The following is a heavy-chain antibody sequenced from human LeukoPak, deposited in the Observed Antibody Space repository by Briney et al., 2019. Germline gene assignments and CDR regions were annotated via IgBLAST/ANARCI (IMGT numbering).Heavy chain of an antibody. CDR3: ASASVSSGYSVY. CDR1: GYTFTSYG. CDR2: ISAYNGNT. V-gene: IGHV1-18*01. J-gene: IGHJ4*02. D-gene: IGHD3-22*01. Sequence: ASVKVSCMASGYTFTSYGISWVRQAHGQGLEWMGWISAYNGNTNYAQKLQGRVAMTTDTSTSTAYMELRSLRSDDTAVYYCASASVSSGYSVYWGQGTLVTVSS.